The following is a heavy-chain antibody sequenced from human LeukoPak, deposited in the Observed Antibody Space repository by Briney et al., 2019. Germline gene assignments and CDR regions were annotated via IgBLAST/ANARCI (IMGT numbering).Heavy chain of an antibody. D-gene: IGHD5-24*01. CDR2: IYHSGST. V-gene: IGHV4-59*08. CDR3: ARHRGEADGYNPFDY. Sequence: SETLSLTCIVSGGSINRYYWNWIRQPPGKGLEWIGNIYHSGSTNYNPSLKSRVTISVDTSKNQISLKLTSVTAADTAVYYCARHRGEADGYNPFDYWGQGTLVTVSS. J-gene: IGHJ4*02. CDR1: GGSINRYY.